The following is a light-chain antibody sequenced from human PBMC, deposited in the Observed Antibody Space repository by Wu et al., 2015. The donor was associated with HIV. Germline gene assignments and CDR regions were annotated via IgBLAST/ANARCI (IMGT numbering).Light chain of an antibody. CDR3: QQYGSSPQT. CDR1: QRVSSNF. J-gene: IGKJ1*01. CDR2: DAS. Sequence: ENVLTQSPGTLSLSPGEIATLSCRSSQRVSSNFLAWYQHKPGQAPRLLIYDASSRATGIPDRFSGSGSETDFTLTIRRLEPEDFAVYYCQQYGSSPQTFGRRD. V-gene: IGKV3-20*01.